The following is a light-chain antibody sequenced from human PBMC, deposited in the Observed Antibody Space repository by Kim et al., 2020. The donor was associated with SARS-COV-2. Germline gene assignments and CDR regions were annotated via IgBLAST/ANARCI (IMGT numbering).Light chain of an antibody. CDR2: ATS. J-gene: IGKJ4*01. CDR1: QSVSTAY. Sequence: SPGERATLSCRASQSVSTAYLVWYQQKVGQAPRLLLYATSSRANGVPYRFSGSGSETEFSLTISGLEPEDFAVYYCQQCQTTPLTFGGGTKVDIK. V-gene: IGKV3-20*01. CDR3: QQCQTTPLT.